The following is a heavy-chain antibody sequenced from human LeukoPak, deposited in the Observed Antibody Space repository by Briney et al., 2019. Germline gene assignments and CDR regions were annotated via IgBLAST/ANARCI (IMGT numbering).Heavy chain of an antibody. CDR3: ARDGYWSGLDRGWWYMDV. J-gene: IGHJ6*03. CDR2: IIPIFGTA. Sequence: SVKVSCKASGGTFSSYAIRWVRQAPGQGLEWMGGIIPIFGTANYAQKFQGRVTITADESTSTAYMELSSLRSEDTAVYYCARDGYWSGLDRGWWYMDVWGKGTTVTVSS. V-gene: IGHV1-69*13. CDR1: GGTFSSYA. D-gene: IGHD3-3*01.